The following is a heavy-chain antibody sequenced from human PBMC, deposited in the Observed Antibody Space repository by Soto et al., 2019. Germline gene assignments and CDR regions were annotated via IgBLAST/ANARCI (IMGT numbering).Heavy chain of an antibody. CDR3: AKDIVRYTYGACDY. Sequence: QVQLVESGGAVVQPGRSLRLSCAASGFTFSSYGMYWVRQPPGKGLEWVAAISYDGSNTYHADSVKGRFTISRDNARNTLFLQMNSRRAEDTAVYYCAKDIVRYTYGACDYWGQGALVTVSS. CDR2: ISYDGSNT. D-gene: IGHD5-18*01. CDR1: GFTFSSYG. J-gene: IGHJ4*02. V-gene: IGHV3-30*18.